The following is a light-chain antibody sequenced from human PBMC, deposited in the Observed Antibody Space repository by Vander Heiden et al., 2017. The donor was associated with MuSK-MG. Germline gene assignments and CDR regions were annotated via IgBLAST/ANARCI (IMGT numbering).Light chain of an antibody. J-gene: IGKJ1*01. CDR2: KAS. CDR3: QQDNNFPWT. V-gene: IGKV1-5*03. CDR1: QTVNKW. Sequence: DIQMTQSPSTLSASVGDRVTLTCRASQTVNKWLAWFQQRPGKAPKLLIYKASKLESGVPSRFSGSGSGTEFTLAISSLQPDDFATYYCQQDNNFPWTFGQGTKVELK.